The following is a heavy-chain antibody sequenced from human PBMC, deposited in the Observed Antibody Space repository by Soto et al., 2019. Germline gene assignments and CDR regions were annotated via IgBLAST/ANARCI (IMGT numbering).Heavy chain of an antibody. CDR1: GDRVSSNSAA. D-gene: IGHD1-7*01. CDR3: SRGTGTTDY. V-gene: IGHV6-1*01. Sequence: PSQILSLTCAISGDRVSSNSAAWNWIRQSPSRGLEWLGRTYYRSKWYNDYAVSVKSRVTINPVTSKNQCSLQLNSVTPEDTAVYYCSRGTGTTDYWGQGTQVTVSS. CDR2: TYYRSKWYN. J-gene: IGHJ4*02.